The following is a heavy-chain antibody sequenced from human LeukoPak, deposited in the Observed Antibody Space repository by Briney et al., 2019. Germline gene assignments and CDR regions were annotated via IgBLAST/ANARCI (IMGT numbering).Heavy chain of an antibody. CDR3: ASQYHDFWSGYWGSHFDY. CDR2: ISSSSSYI. V-gene: IGHV3-21*01. J-gene: IGHJ4*02. Sequence: PGGSLRLSCAASGFTFSSYSMNWVRQAPGKGLEWVSSISSSSSYIYYADSVKGRFTISRDNAKNSLYLQMNSLRAEDTAVYYCASQYHDFWSGYWGSHFDYWGQGTLVTVSS. CDR1: GFTFSSYS. D-gene: IGHD3-3*01.